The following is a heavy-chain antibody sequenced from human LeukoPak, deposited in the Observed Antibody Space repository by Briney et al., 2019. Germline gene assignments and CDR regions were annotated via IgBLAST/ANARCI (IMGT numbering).Heavy chain of an antibody. Sequence: SETLSLTCTVSVGSIRSNYRCWIREPAGKGLECIGRIYTSGSTNYSPPFMSRVTLSVEKSRNQFSLRLSYVTAADTAVYYCARDGRGSASSWYFDLWGQGTLVTVSS. CDR1: VGSIRSNY. D-gene: IGHD6-13*01. V-gene: IGHV4-4*07. J-gene: IGHJ4*02. CDR2: IYTSGST. CDR3: ARDGRGSASSWYFDL.